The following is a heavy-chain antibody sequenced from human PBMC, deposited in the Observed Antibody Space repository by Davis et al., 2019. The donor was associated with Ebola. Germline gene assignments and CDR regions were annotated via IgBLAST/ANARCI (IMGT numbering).Heavy chain of an antibody. CDR1: GGSISSSSYY. V-gene: IGHV4-61*01. Sequence: MPSETLSLTCTVSGGSISSSSYYWSWIRQPPGKGLEWIGYIYYSGSTNYNPSLKSRVTISVDTSKNQFSLKLSSVTAADTAVYYCARGGGWYLSSYYGMDVWGQGTTVTVSS. D-gene: IGHD6-19*01. CDR3: ARGGGWYLSSYYGMDV. CDR2: IYYSGST. J-gene: IGHJ6*02.